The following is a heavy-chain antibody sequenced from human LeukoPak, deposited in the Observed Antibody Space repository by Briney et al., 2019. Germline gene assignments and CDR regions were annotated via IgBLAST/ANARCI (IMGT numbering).Heavy chain of an antibody. Sequence: PGGSLRLSCAASGFTFSSYWMHWVRQAPGKGLVWVSRINTDGSSTSYADSVKGRFTISRDNAKNTLYLQMNSLRAEDTAVYYCASSIRHYYDSSGYHDYWGQGTLVTVSS. CDR1: GFTFSSYW. D-gene: IGHD3-22*01. V-gene: IGHV3-74*01. J-gene: IGHJ4*02. CDR3: ASSIRHYYDSSGYHDY. CDR2: INTDGSST.